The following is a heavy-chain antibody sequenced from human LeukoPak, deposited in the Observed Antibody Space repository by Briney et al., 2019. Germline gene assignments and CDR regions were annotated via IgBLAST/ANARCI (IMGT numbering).Heavy chain of an antibody. J-gene: IGHJ4*02. CDR1: DGSFSGYY. V-gene: IGHV4-34*01. D-gene: IGHD6-13*01. Sequence: SETLTLTCAVYDGSFSGYYWSWIRQPPGKGLEWIGEINHSGSTNYNPSLKSRVTISVDTSKNQFSLKLSSVTAADTAVYYCASGRAAAGVSGADYWGQGTQVTISS. CDR3: ASGRAAAGVSGADY. CDR2: INHSGST.